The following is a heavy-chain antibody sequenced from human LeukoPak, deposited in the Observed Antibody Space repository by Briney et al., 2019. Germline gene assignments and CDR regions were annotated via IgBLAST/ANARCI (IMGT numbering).Heavy chain of an antibody. CDR2: IYYIGSP. Sequence: PSQTLSLTCTVSGGSISSGGYSWSWIRQHPGKGLEWIGYIYYIGSPYYNLSLKSRVTISVDTSKNQFSLKLTSVTAADTAVYYCARVSDSSSWYYFDYWGQGTLVTVSS. CDR3: ARVSDSSSWYYFDY. V-gene: IGHV4-31*03. J-gene: IGHJ4*02. D-gene: IGHD6-13*01. CDR1: GGSISSGGYS.